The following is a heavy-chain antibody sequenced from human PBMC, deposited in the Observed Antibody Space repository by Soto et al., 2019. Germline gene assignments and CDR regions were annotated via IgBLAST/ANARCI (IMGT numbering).Heavy chain of an antibody. CDR2: IGPAGAP. D-gene: IGHD2-2*01. CDR1: GFTFSSYD. J-gene: IGHJ6*02. Sequence: VGSLRLSCVASGFTFSSYDMHWVRQATGKGLEWVSGIGPAGAPYYPGSVEGRFTISRENAKNSLYLQMNSLRAGDTAVYYCARGGGYCTSTSCYYYGMDVWGQGTTVTVSS. V-gene: IGHV3-13*05. CDR3: ARGGGYCTSTSCYYYGMDV.